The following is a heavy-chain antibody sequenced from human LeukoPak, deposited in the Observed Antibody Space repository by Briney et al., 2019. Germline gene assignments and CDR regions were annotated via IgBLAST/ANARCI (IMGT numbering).Heavy chain of an antibody. V-gene: IGHV3-15*01. D-gene: IGHD5-18*01. CDR1: GFTFSNAW. CDR2: IKIKTDVGTT. Sequence: PGGSLRLSCAASGFTFSNAWMSSVRQAPGKGLEWVGRIKIKTDVGTTDYAAPVKGRFAISRDDSKNTLYLQMNSLKTEDTDVYYCTADDVDTGMMIMVTKWSGYDAFDYWGQGTLVTVSS. J-gene: IGHJ4*02. CDR3: TADDVDTGMMIMVTKWSGYDAFDY.